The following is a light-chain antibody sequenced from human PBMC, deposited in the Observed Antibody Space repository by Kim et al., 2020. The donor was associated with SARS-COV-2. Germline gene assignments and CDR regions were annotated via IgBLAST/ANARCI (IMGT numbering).Light chain of an antibody. CDR3: CSYAGNNNVV. J-gene: IGLJ2*01. Sequence: QSALTQPASVSGSPGQSITISCTGTSSDVGSYNFVSWYQQHPGKAPKLIIYEVTKRPSGVSNRFSGSKSGNTAYLTISGVQAEDEADYYCCSYAGNNNVVFGGGTQLTVL. CDR1: SSDVGSYNF. V-gene: IGLV2-23*02. CDR2: EVT.